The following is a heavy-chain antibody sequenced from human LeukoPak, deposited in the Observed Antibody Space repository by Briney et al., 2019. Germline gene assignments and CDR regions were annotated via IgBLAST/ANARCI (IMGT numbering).Heavy chain of an antibody. CDR3: ARTYYYDSSGDCHFDY. J-gene: IGHJ4*02. D-gene: IGHD3-22*01. Sequence: GESLKISCKGSGYSFTSYWIGWVRQMPGKGLEWMGIIYPGDSDTRYSPSFQGQVTISADKSINTAYLQWSSLKASDTAMYYCARTYYYDSSGDCHFDYWGQGSLVTVSS. CDR1: GYSFTSYW. V-gene: IGHV5-51*01. CDR2: IYPGDSDT.